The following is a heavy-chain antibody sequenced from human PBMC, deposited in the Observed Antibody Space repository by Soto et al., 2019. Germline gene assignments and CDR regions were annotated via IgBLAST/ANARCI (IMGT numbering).Heavy chain of an antibody. CDR3: ASGGAGSGPFTWELPDH. Sequence: QMQLVQSGAEVKKTGSSVAVSCKALGNTFTYRYLHWVRQAPGQALAWRGWITPFSGDVHYAQKLQERVTITRDRSINTAYMQMSSLRSEDTAMYFCASGGAGSGPFTWELPDHWGQGPLVTVSS. J-gene: IGHJ4*02. CDR1: GNTFTYRY. CDR2: ITPFSGDV. V-gene: IGHV1-45*02. D-gene: IGHD1-26*01.